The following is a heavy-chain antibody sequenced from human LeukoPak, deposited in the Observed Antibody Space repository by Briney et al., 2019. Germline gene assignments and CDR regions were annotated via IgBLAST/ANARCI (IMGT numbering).Heavy chain of an antibody. CDR3: AKVGGGCSSTSCYFDYFDY. CDR2: ISGSGGST. D-gene: IGHD2-2*01. V-gene: IGHV3-23*01. J-gene: IGHJ4*02. Sequence: PGGSLRLSCAASGFTFSSYAMSWVRQAPGKGLEWVSAISGSGGSTYYADSVKGRFTISRDNSKNTLYLQMNSLRAEDTAVYYCAKVGGGCSSTSCYFDYFDYWGQGTPVTVSS. CDR1: GFTFSSYA.